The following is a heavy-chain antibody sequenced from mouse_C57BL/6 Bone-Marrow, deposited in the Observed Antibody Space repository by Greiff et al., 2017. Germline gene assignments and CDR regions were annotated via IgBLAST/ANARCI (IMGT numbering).Heavy chain of an antibody. D-gene: IGHD1-1*01. CDR3: ARNPLTTAMDY. CDR1: GFSLTSYG. CDR2: IWSGGST. J-gene: IGHJ4*01. Sequence: QVQLQQSGPGLVQPSQSLSITCTVSGFSLTSYGVHWVRQSPGKGLEWLGVIWSGGSTDYNAAFISRLSISKDNSKSQVFFEMNSLQADDTAIYYCARNPLTTAMDYWGQGTSVTVSS. V-gene: IGHV2-2*01.